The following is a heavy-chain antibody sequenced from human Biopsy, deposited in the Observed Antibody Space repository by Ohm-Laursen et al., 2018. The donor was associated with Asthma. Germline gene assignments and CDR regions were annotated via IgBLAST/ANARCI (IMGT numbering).Heavy chain of an antibody. CDR1: GDAMSTSGSY. J-gene: IGHJ2*01. V-gene: IGHV4-39*02. D-gene: IGHD6-6*01. CDR3: ARAVSSSSYWYFDL. Sequence: ETLSLTCFVSGDAMSTSGSYWGWIRQSPGKGLEWIGSIYYSGRTYYNPSLESRVTISADTSKNHFSLKVTSVTAADTAVYYCARAVSSSSYWYFDLWGRGDLVTVSS. CDR2: IYYSGRT.